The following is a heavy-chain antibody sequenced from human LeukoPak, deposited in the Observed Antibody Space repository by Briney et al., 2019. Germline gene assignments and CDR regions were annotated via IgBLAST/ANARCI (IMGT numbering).Heavy chain of an antibody. CDR3: ARNGMTDSPYYYYGMDV. Sequence: SVKVSCKASGGTFSSYAISWVRQAPGQGLEWMGGIIPIFGTANYAQKFQGRVTITADESTSTAYMELSSLRSKDTAVYYCARNGMTDSPYYYYGMDVWGKGTTVTVSS. D-gene: IGHD1-26*01. CDR1: GGTFSSYA. J-gene: IGHJ6*04. CDR2: IIPIFGTA. V-gene: IGHV1-69*13.